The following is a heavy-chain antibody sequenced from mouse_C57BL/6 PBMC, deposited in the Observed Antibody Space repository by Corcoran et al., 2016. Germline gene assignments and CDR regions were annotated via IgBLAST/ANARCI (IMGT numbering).Heavy chain of an antibody. J-gene: IGHJ2*01. CDR2: INPNNGGT. CDR3: ARSASPDGYYGDY. CDR1: GYTFTDYS. Sequence: EVQLQQSGPELVKPGASVKISCKASGYTFTDYSMNWVKQSHGKGLEWIGDINPNNGGTSYNQKFKGKATLTVDKSSSTAYMELRSLTSEDSAVYYCARSASPDGYYGDYWGQGTTLTVSS. V-gene: IGHV1-26*01. D-gene: IGHD2-3*01.